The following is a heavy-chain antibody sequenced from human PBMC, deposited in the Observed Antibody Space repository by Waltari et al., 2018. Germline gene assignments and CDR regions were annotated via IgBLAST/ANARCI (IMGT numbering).Heavy chain of an antibody. CDR1: GGSISSSSYY. V-gene: IGHV4-39*01. CDR3: ARRGSSWTHYFDY. J-gene: IGHJ4*02. CDR2: IYYSGST. Sequence: QLQLQDSGPGLVKPSETLSLTCTVSGGSISSSSYYWGWTRQPPGKGLAWIGSIYYSGSTYYNPSLKSRVTISVDTSKNQFSLKLSSVTAADTAVYYCARRGSSWTHYFDYWGQGTLVTVSS. D-gene: IGHD6-13*01.